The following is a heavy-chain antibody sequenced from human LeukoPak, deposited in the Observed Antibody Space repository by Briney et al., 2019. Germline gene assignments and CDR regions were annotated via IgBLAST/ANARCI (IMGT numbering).Heavy chain of an antibody. D-gene: IGHD3-10*01. Sequence: GGSLRLSCAASGFTFSSYWMHWVRQAPGKGLVWVARINSDGSTTSYADSVKGRFTISRDNAKNSLYLQMNSLRAEDTAVYYCAGASTGIRGLIDYYYMDVWGTGTTVTVSS. CDR2: INSDGSTT. J-gene: IGHJ6*03. CDR1: GFTFSSYW. CDR3: AGASTGIRGLIDYYYMDV. V-gene: IGHV3-74*01.